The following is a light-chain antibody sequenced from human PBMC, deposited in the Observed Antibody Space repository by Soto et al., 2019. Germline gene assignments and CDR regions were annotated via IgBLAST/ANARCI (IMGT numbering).Light chain of an antibody. V-gene: IGKV1-6*01. CDR3: LQDYNYPRT. Sequence: AIQMTQSPSSLSASLGDRVTITCRASQDIRNDLGWYQQKPGNAPKLLIYDAFRLQSGVPSRFSGSGSGTDFTLTIIGLQPEDVATYYCLQDYNYPRTLGQGTKVEIK. J-gene: IGKJ1*01. CDR1: QDIRND. CDR2: DAF.